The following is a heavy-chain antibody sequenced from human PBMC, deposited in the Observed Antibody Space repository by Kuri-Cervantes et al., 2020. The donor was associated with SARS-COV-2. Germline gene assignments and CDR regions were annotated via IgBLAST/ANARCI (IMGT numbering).Heavy chain of an antibody. V-gene: IGHV3-21*01. J-gene: IGHJ4*02. CDR1: GFTFSDYA. CDR2: ISSSNSYI. CDR3: VRGFKTIFEVVIANFGY. D-gene: IGHD3-3*01. Sequence: GESLKISCTASGFTFSDYALTWFRQAPGKGLEWVSSISSSNSYIHYADSVKGRFTISRDNAKNSLYLQMNSLRAEDTAVYYCVRGFKTIFEVVIANFGYWGQGTLVTVSS.